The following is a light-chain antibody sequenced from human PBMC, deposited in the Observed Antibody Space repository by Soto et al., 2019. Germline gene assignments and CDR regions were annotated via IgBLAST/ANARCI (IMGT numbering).Light chain of an antibody. Sequence: QSVLTQPPSVSGTPGQRVIISCSGSRSNIGSNSVNWYQQLPGTAPKLLIDINDQRPSGVPDRFSGSTSGTSVSLAISGLQSEDEADYYCASWDDRLKGYVFGTGTKVTVL. J-gene: IGLJ1*01. V-gene: IGLV1-44*01. CDR2: IND. CDR1: RSNIGSNS. CDR3: ASWDDRLKGYV.